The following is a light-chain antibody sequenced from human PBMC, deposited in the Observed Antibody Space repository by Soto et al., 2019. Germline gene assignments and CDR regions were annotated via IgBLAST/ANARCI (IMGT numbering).Light chain of an antibody. CDR2: DAS. CDR1: QSLGSL. Sequence: EIVFTQSPATLSLSPLERSTLSCRASQSLGSLLAWYQQKPGQAPRLLISDASNRAAGIPARFSGSGSGTDFTLTISSLEPEDFAVYYCQQRVSWPLTFGGGTKVDIK. V-gene: IGKV3-11*01. CDR3: QQRVSWPLT. J-gene: IGKJ4*01.